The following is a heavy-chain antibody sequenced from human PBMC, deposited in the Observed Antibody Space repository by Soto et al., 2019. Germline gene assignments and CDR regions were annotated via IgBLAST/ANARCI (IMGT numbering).Heavy chain of an antibody. V-gene: IGHV1-46*01. CDR3: ARGVRFLEWLPNWFDP. Sequence: ASVKVSCKASGYTFTSYYMHWVRQAPGQGLEWMGIINPSGGSTSYAQKFQGRVTMTRDTSTSTVYMELSSLRSENTAVYYRARGVRFLEWLPNWFDPWGQGTLVTVSS. CDR2: INPSGGST. CDR1: GYTFTSYY. D-gene: IGHD3-3*01. J-gene: IGHJ5*02.